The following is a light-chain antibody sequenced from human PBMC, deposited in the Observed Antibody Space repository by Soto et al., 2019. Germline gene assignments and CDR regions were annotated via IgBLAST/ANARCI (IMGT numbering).Light chain of an antibody. CDR3: QQYGGSPIP. J-gene: IGKJ5*01. V-gene: IGKV3-20*01. CDR2: GAS. CDR1: QSVSSR. Sequence: EIVLTQSPGTLSLSQGERATLSCRASQSVSSRLAWYQHKPGQAPRLLISGASSRATGIPDRFSGSGSGTDFTLTISRLEPEDFALYYCQQYGGSPIPFGQGTRLEIK.